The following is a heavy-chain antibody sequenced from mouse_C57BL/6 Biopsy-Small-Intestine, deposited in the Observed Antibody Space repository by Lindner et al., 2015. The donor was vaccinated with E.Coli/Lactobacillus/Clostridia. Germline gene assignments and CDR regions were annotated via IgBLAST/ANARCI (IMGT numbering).Heavy chain of an antibody. CDR3: AKYNATEGSAY. V-gene: IGHV1-42*01. CDR1: GYSFTDYY. CDR2: INPGTSVT. Sequence: VQLQESGPELVKPGTSMKISCKASGYSFTDYYMHWVKQSPEKSLEWIGEINPGTSVTSYNQKFKAKATLTVDKSSSTAYMQLKSLTSEDSAVYYCAKYNATEGSAYWGQGTLVTVSA. D-gene: IGHD1-3*01. J-gene: IGHJ3*01.